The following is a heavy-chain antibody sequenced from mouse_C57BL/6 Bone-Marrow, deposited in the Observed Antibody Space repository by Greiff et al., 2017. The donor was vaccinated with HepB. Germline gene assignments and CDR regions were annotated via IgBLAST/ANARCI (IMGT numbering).Heavy chain of an antibody. J-gene: IGHJ3*01. Sequence: VQLQQSGAELARPGASVKLSCKASGYTFTSYGISWVKQRTGQGLEWIGEIYPRSGNTYYNEKFKGKATLTADKSSSTAYMELRSLTSEDSAVYFCARREGSAWFAYWGQGTLVTVSA. D-gene: IGHD3-1*01. CDR3: ARREGSAWFAY. CDR1: GYTFTSYG. V-gene: IGHV1-81*01. CDR2: IYPRSGNT.